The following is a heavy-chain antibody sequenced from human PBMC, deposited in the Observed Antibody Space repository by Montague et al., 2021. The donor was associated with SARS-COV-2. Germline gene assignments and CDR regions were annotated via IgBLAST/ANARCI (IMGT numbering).Heavy chain of an antibody. D-gene: IGHD6-19*01. CDR2: PYYRSKWYS. CDR1: GDTVFSNSVA. J-gene: IGHJ4*02. V-gene: IGHV6-1*01. Sequence: CAISGDTVFSNSVAWGWLRQSPPTGLDWLGRPYYRSKWYSDYAPSVRGRLTVNPDASKNEFSLGLNYVTPEDTAVYYCVRYSGWFYFDFWGQGTLVTVSS. CDR3: VRYSGWFYFDF.